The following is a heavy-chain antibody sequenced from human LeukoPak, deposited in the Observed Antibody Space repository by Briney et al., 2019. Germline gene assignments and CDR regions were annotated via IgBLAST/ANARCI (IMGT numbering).Heavy chain of an antibody. J-gene: IGHJ4*02. V-gene: IGHV3-74*01. CDR1: GFTFSSYW. CDR3: VRSLYRSRTDD. Sequence: PGGSLRLSCAASGFTFSSYWMHWVRQAPGKGLVWLSRISTDGSSTSYADSVKGRITISRDNAKNTVYLQMGSLRAEDTALYYCVRSLYRSRTDDWGQGTLVTVSS. D-gene: IGHD2-15*01. CDR2: ISTDGSST.